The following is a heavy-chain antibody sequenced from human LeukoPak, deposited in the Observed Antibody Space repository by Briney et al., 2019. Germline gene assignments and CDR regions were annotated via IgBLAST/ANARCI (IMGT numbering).Heavy chain of an antibody. Sequence: PGGSLRLSCAASGFTFSSYGMSWVRQAPGKGLEWVSTIRGSGDITYYADSVKGRFTISRDNSKNTLYLQMNSLRSDDTAVYYCARVMVGATLPDYWGQGTLVTVSS. CDR1: GFTFSSYG. V-gene: IGHV3-23*01. CDR2: IRGSGDIT. D-gene: IGHD1-26*01. CDR3: ARVMVGATLPDY. J-gene: IGHJ4*02.